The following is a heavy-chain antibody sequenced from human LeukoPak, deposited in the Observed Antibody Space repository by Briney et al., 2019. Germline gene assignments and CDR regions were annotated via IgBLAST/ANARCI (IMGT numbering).Heavy chain of an antibody. CDR1: GFTVSSNY. CDR3: ARAFPSSGSYFDY. V-gene: IGHV3-53*01. J-gene: IGHJ4*02. Sequence: GGSLRLSCAASGFTVSSNYMSWVRQAPGKGLEWVSVIYSGGSTYYADSAKGRFTISRDNSKNTLYLQMNSLRAEDTAVYYCARAFPSSGSYFDYWGQGTLVTVSS. D-gene: IGHD1-26*01. CDR2: IYSGGST.